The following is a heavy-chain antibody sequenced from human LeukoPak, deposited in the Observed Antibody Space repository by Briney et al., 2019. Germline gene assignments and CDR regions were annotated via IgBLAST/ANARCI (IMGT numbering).Heavy chain of an antibody. V-gene: IGHV5-51*01. CDR3: ARQYRSGSYSSWFDP. CDR2: IYPGGSDT. Sequence: GESLKISCKGSGSSFTSYWIGWVRQMPGKGLEWMGIIYPGGSDTRYSPSFQGQVTISADKSISTAYLQWSSLKASDTAMYYCARQYRSGSYSSWFDPWGQGTLVTVSS. D-gene: IGHD1-26*01. CDR1: GSSFTSYW. J-gene: IGHJ5*02.